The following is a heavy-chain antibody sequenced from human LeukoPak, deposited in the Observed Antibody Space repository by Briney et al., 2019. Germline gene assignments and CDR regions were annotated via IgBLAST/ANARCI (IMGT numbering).Heavy chain of an antibody. CDR1: GYTFTGYY. V-gene: IGHV1-46*01. J-gene: IGHJ5*01. CDR2: ITPTGGNT. Sequence: ASVKVSCKASGYTFTGYYMHWVRQAPGQGLEWMGIITPTGGNTNYAQNFQGRLTMTRDTSTSTVYMDLRSLRSEDTAVYYCARERCSSPTCPPGWFDSWGQGTLVTVSS. CDR3: ARERCSSPTCPPGWFDS. D-gene: IGHD2-2*01.